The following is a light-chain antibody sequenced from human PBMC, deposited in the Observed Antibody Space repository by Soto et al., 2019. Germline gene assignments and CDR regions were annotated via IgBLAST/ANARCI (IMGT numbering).Light chain of an antibody. CDR3: CSYAGSSTFV. Sequence: QSALTQPASVSGSPGQSITISCTGTSSDVGSYNLVSWYQQHPGKAPKLTIYEGSKRPSGVSNRFSGSKSGNTASLTISGLQAEDEADYYCCSYAGSSTFVFGSGTNVTVL. J-gene: IGLJ1*01. V-gene: IGLV2-23*01. CDR1: SSDVGSYNL. CDR2: EGS.